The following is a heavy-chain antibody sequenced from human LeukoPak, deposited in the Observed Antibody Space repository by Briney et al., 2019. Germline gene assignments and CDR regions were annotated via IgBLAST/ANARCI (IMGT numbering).Heavy chain of an antibody. V-gene: IGHV3-48*04. J-gene: IGHJ4*02. CDR3: ARDSKYSSSWYEDY. CDR1: GFTFGPYT. Sequence: GGSLRLSCVASGFTFGPYTMNWVRQAPGKGLEWISHITSSSDTKYYADSVKGRFTISRDNAKNSLYLQMNSLRAEDTAVYYCARDSKYSSSWYEDYWGQGTLVTVSS. D-gene: IGHD6-13*01. CDR2: ITSSSDTK.